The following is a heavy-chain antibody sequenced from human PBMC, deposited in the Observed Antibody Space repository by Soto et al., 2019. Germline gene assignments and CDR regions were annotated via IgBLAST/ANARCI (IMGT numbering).Heavy chain of an antibody. J-gene: IGHJ1*01. D-gene: IGHD3-22*01. Sequence: SETLSLTFSLSACPIRLNIHYWCWIRQPPGKGLEWIATVHYSGSTYYTPSLKNRVTISADTSNNQFSLRLNSVTAADTAVYYCARQHYYDSSGYYTWNWGQG. CDR3: ARQHYYDSSGYYTWN. V-gene: IGHV4-39*01. CDR2: VHYSGST. CDR1: ACPIRLNIHY.